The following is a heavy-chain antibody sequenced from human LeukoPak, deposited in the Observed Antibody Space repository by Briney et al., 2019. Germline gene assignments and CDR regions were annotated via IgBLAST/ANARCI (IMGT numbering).Heavy chain of an antibody. CDR3: ARSTVYFDAFDI. V-gene: IGHV4-34*01. CDR1: SGSFSGYY. CDR2: INHSGST. Sequence: SETLSLTCAVYSGSFSGYYWSWIRQPPGKGLEWIGEINHSGSTNYNPSLKSRVTISVDTSKNQFSLKLSSVTAADTAVYYCARSTVYFDAFDIWGQGTMVTVSS. J-gene: IGHJ3*02. D-gene: IGHD2/OR15-2a*01.